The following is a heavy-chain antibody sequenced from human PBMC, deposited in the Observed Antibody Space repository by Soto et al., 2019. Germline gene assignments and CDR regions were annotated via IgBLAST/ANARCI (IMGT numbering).Heavy chain of an antibody. Sequence: QLQLQESGPGLVKPSETLSLTCTVSGGSISSSSYYWGWIRQPPGKGLEWIGSIYYSGSTYYNPSPQSRVTISLDTSKNQLALRLCSATAADTAVYYCAGRDGSPHYRYWGQGTLVTVSS. V-gene: IGHV4-39*01. D-gene: IGHD2-21*01. CDR3: AGRDGSPHYRY. J-gene: IGHJ4*02. CDR2: IYYSGST. CDR1: GGSISSSSYY.